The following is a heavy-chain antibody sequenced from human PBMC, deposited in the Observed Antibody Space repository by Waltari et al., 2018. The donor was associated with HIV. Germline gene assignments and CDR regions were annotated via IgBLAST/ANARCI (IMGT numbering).Heavy chain of an antibody. D-gene: IGHD6-13*01. CDR1: AFPLSGAS. CDR3: ARDGGARFSSWAILVD. J-gene: IGHJ4*02. CDR2: MLYYGDTK. Sequence: VRLVEPGGGVVLRARCRRVPCAARAFPLSGASIRWVRQAPGKGLEWVAVMLYYGDTKYYGDSAKGRFNFSRDNSKNTVYMQMNTLRAEDTAVYYCARDGGARFSSWAILVDWGQRTLVTVSS. V-gene: IGHV3-33*01.